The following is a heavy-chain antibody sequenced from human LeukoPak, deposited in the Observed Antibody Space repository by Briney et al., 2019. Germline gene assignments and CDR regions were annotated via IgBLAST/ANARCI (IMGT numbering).Heavy chain of an antibody. CDR3: ARGRYCTNGVCPNTPHYYYYYYMDV. J-gene: IGHJ6*03. Sequence: SETLSLTCTVSGGSISSYYWSWIRQPPGKGLEWIGYIYYSGSTNYNPSLKSRVTISGDTSKNQFSLKLRSVTAADTAVYYCARGRYCTNGVCPNTPHYYYYYYMDVWGKGTRSPSP. V-gene: IGHV4-59*01. CDR2: IYYSGST. CDR1: GGSISSYY. D-gene: IGHD2-8*01.